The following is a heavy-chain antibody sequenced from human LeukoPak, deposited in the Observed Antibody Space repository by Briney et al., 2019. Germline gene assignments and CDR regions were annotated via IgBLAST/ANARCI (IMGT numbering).Heavy chain of an antibody. V-gene: IGHV3-23*01. D-gene: IGHD3-10*01. J-gene: IGHJ5*02. CDR1: GFTFGSYA. CDR3: AKEWDGSGTRLGWFDP. CDR2: ISGSGGVT. Sequence: GGSMRLSCVGSGFTFGSYAMSWVRKAPGKGLEWVSLISGSGGVTYYGDSVKGRFTISRDNSKNTLYLQMNSLRAEDTATYYCAKEWDGSGTRLGWFDPWGQGTLVTVSS.